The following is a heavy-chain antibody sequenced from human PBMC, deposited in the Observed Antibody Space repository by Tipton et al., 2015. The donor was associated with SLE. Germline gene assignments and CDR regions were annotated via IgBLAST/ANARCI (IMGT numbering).Heavy chain of an antibody. D-gene: IGHD4-23*01. CDR1: GGSISSSSYY. J-gene: IGHJ4*02. CDR3: ARHGNQDY. Sequence: TLSLTCTVSGGSISSSSYYWGWIRQPPGKGLGWIGSIYYSGSTYYNPSLKSRVTISVDTSKNQFSLKLSSVTAADTAVYYCARHGNQDYWGQGTLVTVSS. V-gene: IGHV4-39*01. CDR2: IYYSGST.